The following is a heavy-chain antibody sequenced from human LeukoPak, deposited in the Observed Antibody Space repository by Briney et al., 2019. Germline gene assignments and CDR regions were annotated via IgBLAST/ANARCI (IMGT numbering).Heavy chain of an antibody. V-gene: IGHV1-18*04. J-gene: IGHJ4*02. D-gene: IGHD3-9*01. CDR1: GYTFTRYG. Sequence: ASVKVSCKASGYTFTRYGLSWVRQAPAKGLEWMGWISAYNGNTNYAQKPQGRVTMTTDTSTSTAYMELRSLRSDDTAVYYCARGAQRFDWLYRGESDYWGQGTLVTVSS. CDR2: ISAYNGNT. CDR3: ARGAQRFDWLYRGESDY.